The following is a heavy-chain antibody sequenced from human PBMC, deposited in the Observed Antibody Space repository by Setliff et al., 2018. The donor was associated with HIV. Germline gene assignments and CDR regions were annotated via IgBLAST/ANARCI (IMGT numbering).Heavy chain of an antibody. CDR2: IFYSGIT. D-gene: IGHD5-18*01. V-gene: IGHV4-39*01. CDR3: ARDRGRRGQLWLHFDY. Sequence: SETLSLTCSVSGDSVSSRSYYWGWIRQSPGKGLEWIGSIFYSGITYYNPSLKSRVTISVDTSKNQFSLNLTSVTAADTAVYYCARDRGRRGQLWLHFDYWGQGTLVTVSS. J-gene: IGHJ4*02. CDR1: GDSVSSRSYY.